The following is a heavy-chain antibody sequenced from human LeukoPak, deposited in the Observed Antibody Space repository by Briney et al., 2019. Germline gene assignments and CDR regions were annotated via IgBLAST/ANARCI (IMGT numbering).Heavy chain of an antibody. J-gene: IGHJ1*01. V-gene: IGHV1-46*01. CDR3: ARGYYDSSDYEYFQH. D-gene: IGHD3-22*01. CDR1: GYSFTSYY. Sequence: ASVKVSCKASGYSFTSYYMHWVRQAPGQGLEWMGIINPSGGSTSYAQKFQGRVTMTRDMSTSTVYMELSRLRSDDTAVYFCARGYYDSSDYEYFQHRGQGTLVTVSS. CDR2: INPSGGST.